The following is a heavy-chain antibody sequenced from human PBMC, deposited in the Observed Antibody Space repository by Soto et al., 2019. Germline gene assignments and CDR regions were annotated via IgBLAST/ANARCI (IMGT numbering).Heavy chain of an antibody. D-gene: IGHD2-15*01. Sequence: PGESLQISCKASGYSFTSYWVGWVRQMPGKGLEWMGIIYPGDSDTRYSPSFQGQVTISADKSISIAYLQWSSLKASDTAMYYCSRHAGCRVDPCYMVYWGQGSLVTVSS. CDR2: IYPGDSDT. CDR3: SRHAGCRVDPCYMVY. J-gene: IGHJ4*02. V-gene: IGHV5-51*01. CDR1: GYSFTSYW.